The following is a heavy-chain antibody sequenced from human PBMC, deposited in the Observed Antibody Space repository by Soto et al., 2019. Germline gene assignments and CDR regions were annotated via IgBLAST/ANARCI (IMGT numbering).Heavy chain of an antibody. CDR2: INNNGRRT. CDR3: AHPRGYGVFDAVDI. V-gene: IGHV3-23*01. Sequence: EVQLLESGGGLVQPRGSLRVSFATSGIIFSNYGMNWVPQAPGKGLEWVLAINNNGRRTYYAESVRGRFTISRDNSINTLYLQISSLRSDDTAVYYCAHPRGYGVFDAVDIWGQGTMVTVSS. D-gene: IGHD4-17*01. CDR1: GIIFSNYG. J-gene: IGHJ3*02.